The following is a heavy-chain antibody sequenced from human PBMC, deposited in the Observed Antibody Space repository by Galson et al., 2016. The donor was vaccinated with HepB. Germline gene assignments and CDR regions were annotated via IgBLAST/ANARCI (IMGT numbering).Heavy chain of an antibody. J-gene: IGHJ3*02. CDR1: GYSFTSYW. CDR2: IYPGDSDT. V-gene: IGHV5-51*01. Sequence: QSGAEVKKPGESLKISCEGSGYSFTSYWIGWVRQMPGKGLEWMGTIYPGDSDTRYSPSPQGQVTISADKSISAAYLQWNSLKASDTAIYYCARRSSDAFDIWGQGTMVTVS. D-gene: IGHD3-10*01. CDR3: ARRSSDAFDI.